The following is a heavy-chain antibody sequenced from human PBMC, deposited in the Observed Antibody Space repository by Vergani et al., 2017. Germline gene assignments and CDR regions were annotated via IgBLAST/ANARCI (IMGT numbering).Heavy chain of an antibody. CDR3: ARGSLYSSSYYQFDY. V-gene: IGHV4-39*07. Sequence: QLQLQESGPGLVKPSETLSLTCTVSGGSISSSSYYWGWIRQPPGKGLEWIGSIYYSGSTYYNPSLKSRVTISVDTSKNQFSLKLSSVTAADTAVYYCARGSLYSSSYYQFDYWGQGTLVTVSS. CDR1: GGSISSSSYY. D-gene: IGHD6-6*01. J-gene: IGHJ4*02. CDR2: IYYSGST.